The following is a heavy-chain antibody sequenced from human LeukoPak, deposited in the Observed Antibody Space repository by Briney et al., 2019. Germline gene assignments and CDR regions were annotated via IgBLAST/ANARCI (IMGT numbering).Heavy chain of an antibody. CDR2: ISAYNGNT. J-gene: IGHJ4*02. CDR1: RYTFTGYG. V-gene: IGHV1-18*01. Sequence: ASVKVSCKASRYTFTGYGISWVRRAPGQGLEWMGWISAYNGNTNYAQKLQGRVTMTTDTSTSTAYMELRSLRSEDTAVYYCARGPTIAAAGFYWGQGTLVTVSS. CDR3: ARGPTIAAAGFY. D-gene: IGHD6-13*01.